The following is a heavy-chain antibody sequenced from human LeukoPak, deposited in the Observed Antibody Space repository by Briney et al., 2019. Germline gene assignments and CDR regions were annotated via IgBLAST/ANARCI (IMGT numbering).Heavy chain of an antibody. V-gene: IGHV4-59*08. D-gene: IGHD3-16*02. J-gene: IGHJ6*03. CDR3: ARHIGGGIEDMDV. Sequence: SETLSLTCTVSGGSIGTYYWSWIRHSPGKELEWIGYIYVTGTRYNPYLQSRVTISVDRSRNQFFLKMSSVTAADTAVYYCARHIGGGIEDMDVWGKGTKVIVSS. CDR1: GGSIGTYY. CDR2: IYVTGT.